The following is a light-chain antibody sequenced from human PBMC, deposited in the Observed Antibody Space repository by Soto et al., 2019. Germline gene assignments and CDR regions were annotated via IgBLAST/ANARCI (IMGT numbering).Light chain of an antibody. CDR1: SSDVGSYNL. J-gene: IGLJ1*01. Sequence: QYVLTQPASVSGSPGQSITISCTGTSSDVGSYNLVSWYQQHPGKAPKLMIYEGSKRPSGVSNRFSGSKSGNTASLTISGLQAEDEADYYCCSYAGSSTSPYVFGTGTKVTV. CDR3: CSYAGSSTSPYV. CDR2: EGS. V-gene: IGLV2-23*01.